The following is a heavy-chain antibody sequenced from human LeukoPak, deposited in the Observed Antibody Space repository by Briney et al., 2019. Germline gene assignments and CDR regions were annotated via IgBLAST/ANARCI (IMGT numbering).Heavy chain of an antibody. V-gene: IGHV4-31*03. CDR1: GGSISSGGYY. CDR2: IYYSGIN. Sequence: PSQTPSLTCTVSGGSISSGGYYWSWIRQHPGKGLEWIGYIYYSGINYYNPSLKSRVTISVDTSKNQFSLKLSSVTAADTAVYYCAREKNPFEDSSGYIDYWGQGTLVTVSS. D-gene: IGHD3-22*01. J-gene: IGHJ4*02. CDR3: AREKNPFEDSSGYIDY.